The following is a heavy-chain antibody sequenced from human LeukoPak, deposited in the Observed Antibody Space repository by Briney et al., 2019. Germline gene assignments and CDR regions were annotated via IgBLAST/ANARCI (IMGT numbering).Heavy chain of an antibody. CDR3: ATGRPITMIVVYFT. V-gene: IGHV3-23*01. D-gene: IGHD3-22*01. CDR2: ISGSGGST. Sequence: PGGSLRLSCAASGFTFSSYAMSWVRQAPGQGLEWVSAISGSGGSTYYADSVKGRFTISRDNSKNTLYLQMNSLRAEDTAVYYCATGRPITMIVVYFTWGQGTLVTVSS. J-gene: IGHJ5*02. CDR1: GFTFSSYA.